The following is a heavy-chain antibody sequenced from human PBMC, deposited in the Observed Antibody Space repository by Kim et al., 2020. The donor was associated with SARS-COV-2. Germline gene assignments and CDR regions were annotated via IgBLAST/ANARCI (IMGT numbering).Heavy chain of an antibody. Sequence: TNNPALNSRVTISVDTSKTQFSLKLNSVTAADTAVYYCARDVGGYSSYFDYWGQGALVTVSS. CDR3: ARDVGGYSSYFDY. J-gene: IGHJ4*02. D-gene: IGHD1-26*01. V-gene: IGHV4-34*01.